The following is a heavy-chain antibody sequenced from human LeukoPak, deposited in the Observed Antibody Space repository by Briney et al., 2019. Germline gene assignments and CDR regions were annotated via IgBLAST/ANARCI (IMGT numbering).Heavy chain of an antibody. V-gene: IGHV4-61*08. Sequence: PSQTLSLTCTVSGGSISSGGYYWSWIRQPPGKGLEWIGYIYYSGSTNYNPSLKSRVTISVDTSKNQFSLKLSSVTAADTAVYYCARGAINDYVWGRPNDAFDIWGQGTMVTVSS. CDR2: IYYSGST. CDR3: ARGAINDYVWGRPNDAFDI. D-gene: IGHD3-16*01. CDR1: GGSISSGGYY. J-gene: IGHJ3*02.